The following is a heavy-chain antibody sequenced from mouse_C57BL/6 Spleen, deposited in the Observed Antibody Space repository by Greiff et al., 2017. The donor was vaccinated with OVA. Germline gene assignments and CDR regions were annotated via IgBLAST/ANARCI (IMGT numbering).Heavy chain of an antibody. V-gene: IGHV1-63*01. CDR3: ARWGLCDGSWFAY. CDR2: IYPGGGYT. J-gene: IGHJ3*01. Sequence: VQLQQSGAELVRPGTSVKMSCKASGYTFTNYWIGWAKQRPGHGLEWIGDIYPGGGYTNYNEKFKGKATLTADKSSSTAYMQFSSLTSEDSAICYCARWGLCDGSWFAYWGQGTLVTVSS. D-gene: IGHD1-2*01. CDR1: GYTFTNYW.